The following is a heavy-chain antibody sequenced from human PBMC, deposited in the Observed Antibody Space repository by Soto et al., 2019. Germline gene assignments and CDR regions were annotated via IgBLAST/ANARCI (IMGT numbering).Heavy chain of an antibody. D-gene: IGHD2-2*01. J-gene: IGHJ4*02. Sequence: QVQLVESGGGVVQPGRSLRLSCAASGFTFSSYGMHWVRQAPGKGLEWVAVISYDGSNKYYADSVKGRFTISRDNSKNTLYLQMYSLRAEDTAVYYCAKDHAAMPDYWGQGTLVAVSS. V-gene: IGHV3-30*18. CDR2: ISYDGSNK. CDR1: GFTFSSYG. CDR3: AKDHAAMPDY.